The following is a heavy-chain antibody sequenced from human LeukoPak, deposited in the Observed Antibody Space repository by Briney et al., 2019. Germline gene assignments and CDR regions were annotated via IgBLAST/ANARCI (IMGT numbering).Heavy chain of an antibody. Sequence: GESLKISCKGSGDSFTSYWIAWVRQMPGKGLEWMGIIYPGDSDTRYGPSFEGHVTISADKSISTAYLQWSSLKASDTAMYYCARRKAVAVVTYFDYWGQGTLVTVSS. CDR3: ARRKAVAVVTYFDY. CDR1: GDSFTSYW. CDR2: IYPGDSDT. D-gene: IGHD6-13*01. J-gene: IGHJ4*02. V-gene: IGHV5-51*01.